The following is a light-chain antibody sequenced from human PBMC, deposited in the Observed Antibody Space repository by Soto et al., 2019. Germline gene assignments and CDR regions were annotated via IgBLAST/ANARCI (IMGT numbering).Light chain of an antibody. V-gene: IGLV1-47*01. Sequence: QSVLTQPPSASGTHGQRVTISCSGRSSNIGSNYVYWYQQLPGTAPKLLIYRNTQRPSGVPDRFSGSKSGTSASLAISGLRSEYEADYYCAAWDDSLSGYVFGTGTKVTVL. CDR2: RNT. J-gene: IGLJ1*01. CDR3: AAWDDSLSGYV. CDR1: SSNIGSNY.